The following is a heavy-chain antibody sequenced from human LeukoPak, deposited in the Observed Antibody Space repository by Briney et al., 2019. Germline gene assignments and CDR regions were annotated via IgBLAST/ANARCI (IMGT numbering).Heavy chain of an antibody. CDR3: ASTPSGSSAWYYFDK. V-gene: IGHV4-34*01. CDR1: GGSFSGYY. D-gene: IGHD6-19*01. CDR2: VNHSGGT. J-gene: IGHJ4*02. Sequence: PSETLSLTCAVYGGSFSGYYWSWIRQPPGKGLEWIGEVNHSGGTNYNPSLKSRVTISVDTSKNQFSLKLSSVTAADTAVYYCASTPSGSSAWYYFDKWGQGTLVTVSS.